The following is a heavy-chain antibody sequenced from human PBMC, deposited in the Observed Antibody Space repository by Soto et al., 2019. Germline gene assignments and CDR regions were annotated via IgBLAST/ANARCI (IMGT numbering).Heavy chain of an antibody. V-gene: IGHV3-7*05. J-gene: IGHJ6*02. Sequence: EVQLVESGGGLVQPGGSLRLSCAASEFTFSSYWMNWVRQAPGKGLEWVANIKEDGSEKYYVDSVKGRFTISRDNAKNSLYLQMNSLRSEDTAVYYCARDLGAPGRGSAVGYYYHYGMDVWGQGTTVTVSS. CDR3: ARDLGAPGRGSAVGYYYHYGMDV. D-gene: IGHD2-2*01. CDR2: IKEDGSEK. CDR1: EFTFSSYW.